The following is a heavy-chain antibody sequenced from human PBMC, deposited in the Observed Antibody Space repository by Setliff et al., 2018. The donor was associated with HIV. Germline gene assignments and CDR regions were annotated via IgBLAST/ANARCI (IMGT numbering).Heavy chain of an antibody. CDR2: IYHSGST. Sequence: SETLSLTCAVSGDSISSSNWWSWVRQPPGKGLEWIGEIYHSGSTSYNPSLKSRVTISVDKSKNQFSVRLSSVSAADTAVYYCARATFSSSWYPFDGFDIWGQGTMVTRLL. J-gene: IGHJ3*02. D-gene: IGHD6-13*01. CDR1: GDSISSSNW. CDR3: ARATFSSSWYPFDGFDI. V-gene: IGHV4-4*02.